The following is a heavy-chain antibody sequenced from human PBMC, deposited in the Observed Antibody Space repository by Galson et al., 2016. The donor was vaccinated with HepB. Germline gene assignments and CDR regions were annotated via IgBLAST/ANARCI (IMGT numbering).Heavy chain of an antibody. V-gene: IGHV3-23*01. J-gene: IGHJ5*02. D-gene: IGHD1-26*01. CDR3: AKTEWDYEGANWFDP. CDR1: GFTFSSYA. CDR2: ISGSGGST. Sequence: SLRLSCAASGFTFSSYALTWVRQAPGKGLEWVSVISGSGGSTYYADSVKGRFTISRDNSKNTLYLQMNSLRAEDTAVYYCAKTEWDYEGANWFDPWGQGTLVTVSS.